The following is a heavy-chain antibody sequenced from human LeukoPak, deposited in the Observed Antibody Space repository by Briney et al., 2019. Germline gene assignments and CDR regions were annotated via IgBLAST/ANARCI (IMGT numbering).Heavy chain of an antibody. V-gene: IGHV1-69*04. CDR3: ARGRYYYDSSGYAY. J-gene: IGHJ4*02. CDR1: GYTFTSYG. CDR2: IIPILGIA. Sequence: GASVKVSCKASGYTFTSYGISWVRQAPGQGLEWMGRIIPILGIANYAQKSQGRVTITADKSTSTAYMELSSLRSEDTAVYYCARGRYYYDSSGYAYWGQGTLVTVSS. D-gene: IGHD3-22*01.